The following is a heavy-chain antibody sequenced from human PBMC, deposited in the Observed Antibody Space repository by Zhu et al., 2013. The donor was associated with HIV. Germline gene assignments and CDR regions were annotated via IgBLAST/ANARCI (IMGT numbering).Heavy chain of an antibody. Sequence: QVQLVQSGAEVKKPGASVKVSCKASGYTFTGYYMHWVRQAPGQGLEWMGWINPNSGGTNYAQKFQGRVTMTRDTSISTAYMELSRLRSDDTAVYYCARGLFSYGSGSYYTGFDYWGQGTLVTVSS. V-gene: IGHV1-2*02. CDR1: GYTFTGYY. D-gene: IGHD3-10*01. CDR3: ARGLFSYGSGSYYTGFDY. CDR2: INPNSGGT. J-gene: IGHJ4*02.